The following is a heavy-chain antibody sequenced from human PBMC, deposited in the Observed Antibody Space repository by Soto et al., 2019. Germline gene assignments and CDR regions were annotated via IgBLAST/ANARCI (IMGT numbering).Heavy chain of an antibody. D-gene: IGHD3-10*01. CDR1: GGSFSGYY. V-gene: IGHV4-34*01. CDR2: INHSGST. J-gene: IGHJ6*02. Sequence: SETLSLTCAVYGGSFSGYYWSWIRQPPGKGLEWIGEINHSGSTNYNPSLKSRVTISVDTSKNQFSLKLSSVTAADTAVYYCASGMVRGVILGVGNYYGMDVWGQGTTVTVSS. CDR3: ASGMVRGVILGVGNYYGMDV.